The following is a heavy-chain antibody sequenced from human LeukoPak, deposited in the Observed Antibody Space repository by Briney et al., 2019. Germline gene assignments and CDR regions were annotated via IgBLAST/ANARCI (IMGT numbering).Heavy chain of an antibody. J-gene: IGHJ6*03. V-gene: IGHV4-59*08. Sequence: PSETLSLTCTVSGGSISSYYWSWIRQPPGKGLEWIGYIYYSGSTNHNPSLKSRVTISVDTSKNQFSLKLSSVTAADTAVYYCARIIVGATRNHYMDVWGKGTTVTVSS. CDR3: ARIIVGATRNHYMDV. D-gene: IGHD1-26*01. CDR2: IYYSGST. CDR1: GGSISSYY.